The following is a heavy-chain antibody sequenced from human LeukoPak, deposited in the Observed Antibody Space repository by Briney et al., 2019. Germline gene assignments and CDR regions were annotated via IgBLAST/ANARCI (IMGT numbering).Heavy chain of an antibody. J-gene: IGHJ3*02. V-gene: IGHV3-21*01. CDR1: GLNFSRSS. CDR2: ISSSSIAI. CDR3: ARDDPWAFDM. Sequence: GGSLRLSCAASGLNFSRSSMNWVRQAPGKGLEWLSSISSSSIAIYYADSVKGRFTISRVDAKNSIALQMNSLRADDTAAYHCARDDPWAFDMWGEGARVSVSS.